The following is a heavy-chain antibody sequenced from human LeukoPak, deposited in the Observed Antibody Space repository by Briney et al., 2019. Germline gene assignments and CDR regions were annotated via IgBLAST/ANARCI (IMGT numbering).Heavy chain of an antibody. CDR2: ISGSGGST. V-gene: IGHV3-23*01. D-gene: IGHD3-10*01. CDR1: GFTFSSYV. CDR3: AKDRAMVRGVTYFDY. J-gene: IGHJ4*02. Sequence: GGSLRLSCAASGFTFSSYVMSWVRQAPGKGLEWVSAISGSGGSTYYADSVKGRFTISRDNSKNTLYLQMNSLRAEDTAVYYCAKDRAMVRGVTYFDYWGQGTLVTVSS.